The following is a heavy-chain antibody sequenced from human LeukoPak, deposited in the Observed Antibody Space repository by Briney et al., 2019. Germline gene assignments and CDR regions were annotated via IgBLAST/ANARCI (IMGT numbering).Heavy chain of an antibody. CDR1: GGSISSGGYY. D-gene: IGHD3-22*01. J-gene: IGHJ4*02. CDR2: IYYSGST. V-gene: IGHV4-31*03. Sequence: PSETLSLTCTVSGGSISSGGYYWSWIRQHPGKGLEWIGYIYYSGSTYYNPSLKSRVTISVDTSKNQFSLKLSSVTAADTAVYYCARGSYYYDSSGYRHTAKFDYWGQGTLVTVSS. CDR3: ARGSYYYDSSGYRHTAKFDY.